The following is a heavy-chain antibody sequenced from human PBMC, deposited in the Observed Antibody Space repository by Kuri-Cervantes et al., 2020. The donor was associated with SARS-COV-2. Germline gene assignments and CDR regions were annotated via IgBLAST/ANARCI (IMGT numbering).Heavy chain of an antibody. V-gene: IGHV3-30-3*01. CDR1: GLTFSSYA. D-gene: IGHD4-11*01. CDR3: AKPFHDYSDYGGAFDM. CDR2: ISYDGSNK. J-gene: IGHJ3*02. Sequence: GESLKISCAASGLTFSSYAMHWVRQAPGKGLEWVSLISYDGSNKYYADSVKGRFTISRDDSKSTVYLQMNSLRPEDTALYYCAKPFHDYSDYGGAFDMWGPGTVVTVSS.